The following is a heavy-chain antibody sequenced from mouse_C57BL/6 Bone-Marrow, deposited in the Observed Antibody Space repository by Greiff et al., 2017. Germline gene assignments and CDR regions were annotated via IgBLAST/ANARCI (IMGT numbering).Heavy chain of an antibody. CDR2: IYPRSGNT. V-gene: IGHV1-81*01. D-gene: IGHD1-1*01. J-gene: IGHJ1*03. Sequence: QVQLQQSGAELARPGASVKLSCKASGYTFTSYGISWVKQRTGQGLEWIGEIYPRSGNTYYNEKFKGKATLTADKSSSTAYMELRSLTSEDSAVYFGARKGGGSGFYWYFDVWGTGTTVTVSS. CDR3: ARKGGGSGFYWYFDV. CDR1: GYTFTSYG.